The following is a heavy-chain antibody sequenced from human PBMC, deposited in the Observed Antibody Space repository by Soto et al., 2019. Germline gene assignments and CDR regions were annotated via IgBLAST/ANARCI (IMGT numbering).Heavy chain of an antibody. V-gene: IGHV4-34*01. Sequence: PSETLSLTCAVYCGSFSGYYWSWIRQPPGKGLEWIGEINHSGSTNYNPSLKSRVTISVDMSKNQFSLKLSSVTAADTAVYYCARVSPYGRYFGYGNYYYYYGMDVWGEGNTGT. CDR2: INHSGST. CDR1: CGSFSGYY. J-gene: IGHJ6*02. D-gene: IGHD3-9*01. CDR3: ARVSPYGRYFGYGNYYYYYGMDV.